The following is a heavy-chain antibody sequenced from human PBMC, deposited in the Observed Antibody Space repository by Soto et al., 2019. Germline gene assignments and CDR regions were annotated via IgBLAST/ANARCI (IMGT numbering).Heavy chain of an antibody. CDR1: GFTFSSYW. J-gene: IGHJ6*02. CDR2: IKQDGSEK. CDR3: ARGAVPADYGMDV. Sequence: GVSLRLSCAAPGFTFSSYWMSWVRQAPGKGLEWVANIKQDGSEKYYVDSVKGRFTISRDNAKNSLYLQMNSLRAEDTAVYYCARGAVPADYGMDVWGQGTTVTVS. V-gene: IGHV3-7*03.